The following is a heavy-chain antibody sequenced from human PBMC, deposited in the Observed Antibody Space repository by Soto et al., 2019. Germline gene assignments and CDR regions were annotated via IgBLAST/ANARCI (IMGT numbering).Heavy chain of an antibody. CDR1: GFTFSSYA. CDR2: ISGSGGST. CDR3: AKDRMGYQLPLTFYYYYYMAV. D-gene: IGHD2-2*01. Sequence: GGSLRLSWAASGFTFSSYAMSWARQAPGQGLEWVSAISGSGGSTYYADSVKGRFTISRDNSKNTLYLQMNSPRAEDTAVYYCAKDRMGYQLPLTFYYYYYMAVWGKGTTVTVSS. J-gene: IGHJ6*03. V-gene: IGHV3-23*01.